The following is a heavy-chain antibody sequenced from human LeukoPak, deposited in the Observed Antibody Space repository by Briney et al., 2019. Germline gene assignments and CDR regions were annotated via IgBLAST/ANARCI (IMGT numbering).Heavy chain of an antibody. CDR2: ISGSSGYT. V-gene: IGHV3-11*06. D-gene: IGHD3-16*01. CDR3: AGMITDYFDY. Sequence: PGGSLRLSCAASGFSFSDNYMSWVRQAPGKGLKWGSYISGSSGYTNYADSVKGRFTISRDNAKNSLYLQMNSLRAEDTAVYYCAGMITDYFDYWGQGTLVTVSS. CDR1: GFSFSDNY. J-gene: IGHJ4*02.